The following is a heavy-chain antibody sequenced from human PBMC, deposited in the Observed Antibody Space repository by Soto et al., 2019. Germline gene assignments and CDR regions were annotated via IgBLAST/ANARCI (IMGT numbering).Heavy chain of an antibody. D-gene: IGHD3-16*01. Sequence: GGSLRLSCAASGFSFSTYNMNWVRQAPGKGLEWVSSIDASSTHIYYADSVKGRLTISRDNGKSSLYLQMDSLRAEGTALYYCVRQQYDFLVDPWGQGTLVTVSS. CDR3: VRQQYDFLVDP. CDR1: GFSFSTYN. V-gene: IGHV3-21*01. CDR2: IDASSTHI. J-gene: IGHJ5*02.